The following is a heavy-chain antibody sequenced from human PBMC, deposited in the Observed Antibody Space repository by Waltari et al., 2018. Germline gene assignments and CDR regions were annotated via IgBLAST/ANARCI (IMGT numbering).Heavy chain of an antibody. CDR3: ARPDYYDTTTFYAH. CDR2: ISPYTGNT. CDR1: GSDFCLFG. D-gene: IGHD3-22*01. Sequence: QVSLLQSGPEMTKPGASVRVSCKAYGSDFCLFGISWVRQGPGQGLEWMGWISPYTGNTEYAQKFQDRITLTADTSTSTIFMELRSLKSDDTTVYYCARPDYYDTTTFYAHWGQGTLVTVSS. J-gene: IGHJ1*01. V-gene: IGHV1-18*04.